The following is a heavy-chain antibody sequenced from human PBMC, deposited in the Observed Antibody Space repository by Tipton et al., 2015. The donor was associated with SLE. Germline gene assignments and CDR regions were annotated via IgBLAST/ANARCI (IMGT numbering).Heavy chain of an antibody. CDR2: IHYSGST. Sequence: TLSLTCTVSGGSLSSHYWCWVRPPPWTGLEWIGCIHYSGSTNYNPPLQSRVTISVDTSKNQFPLKLCSVTAADTAVDYGASRSSRSGYCLGIWGRGKMVTVSS. CDR3: ASRSSRSGYCLGI. V-gene: IGHV4-59*11. D-gene: IGHD5-12*01. CDR1: GGSLSSHY. J-gene: IGHJ3*02.